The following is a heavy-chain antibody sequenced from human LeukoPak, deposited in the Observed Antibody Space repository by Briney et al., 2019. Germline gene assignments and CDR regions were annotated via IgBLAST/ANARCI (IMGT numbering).Heavy chain of an antibody. D-gene: IGHD3-10*02. CDR3: ARGGITMFYDC. J-gene: IGHJ4*02. CDR2: INPSGGST. V-gene: IGHV1-46*01. CDR1: GYTFATYY. Sequence: ASVTVSCMASGYTFATYYVHWVRQAPGQGLEWMGIINPSGGSTTYAQKFQGRVTMTRDTSSSTVYMELSSLRSEDTAVYFCARGGITMFYDCWGQGTLVTVSS.